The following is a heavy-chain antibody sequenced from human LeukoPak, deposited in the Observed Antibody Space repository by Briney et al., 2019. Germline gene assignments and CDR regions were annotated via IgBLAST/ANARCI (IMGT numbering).Heavy chain of an antibody. CDR2: IYPGDADT. CDR3: ARHIIRGYSYGFPELADY. J-gene: IGHJ4*02. D-gene: IGHD5-18*01. CDR1: GYSFTTYW. Sequence: GESLKISCKGSGYSFTTYWIGWVRQMPGKGLEWMGIIYPGDADTRYSPSFQGQVTISADKSISTAYLQWSSLKASDTAMYYCARHIIRGYSYGFPELADYWGQGTLVTVSS. V-gene: IGHV5-51*01.